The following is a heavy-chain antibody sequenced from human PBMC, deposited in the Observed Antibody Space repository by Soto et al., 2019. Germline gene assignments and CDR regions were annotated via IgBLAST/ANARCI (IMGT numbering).Heavy chain of an antibody. CDR2: IYSGGST. V-gene: IGHV3-53*01. CDR3: ARDRDSSGYYYGYFDY. D-gene: IGHD3-22*01. CDR1: GFTVSCNY. J-gene: IGHJ4*02. Sequence: GGSLRLSCAASGFTVSCNYMSWVRQAPGKGLEWVSVIYSGGSTYYADSVKGRFTISRDNSKNTLYLQMNSLRAEDTAVYYCARDRDSSGYYYGYFDYWGQGTLVTVSS.